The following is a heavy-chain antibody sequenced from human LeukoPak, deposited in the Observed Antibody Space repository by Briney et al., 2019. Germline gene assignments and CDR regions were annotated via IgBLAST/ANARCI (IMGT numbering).Heavy chain of an antibody. CDR3: ARARGYYYYYMDV. V-gene: IGHV1-8*01. CDR1: GYTFTSYD. CDR2: MNPNSGNT. J-gene: IGHJ6*03. Sequence: ASVKVSCKASGYTFTSYDINWVRQATGQGLEWMGWMNPNSGNTGYAQRFQGRVTMTRDMSTSTVYMELSSLRSEDTAVYYCARARGYYYYYMDVWGKGTTVTVSS.